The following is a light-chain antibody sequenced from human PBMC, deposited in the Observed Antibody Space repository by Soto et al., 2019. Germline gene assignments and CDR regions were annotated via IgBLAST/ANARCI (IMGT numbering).Light chain of an antibody. Sequence: EIVLTQSPGTLSLSPGERATLSRRASQSVSIKLAWYQQKPGQAPRLLIYDTSTRATGIPARFSGSGSGTEFTLTISSLQSEDFAVYFCQQYDDWLRLTFGGGTKVDIK. CDR2: DTS. J-gene: IGKJ4*01. CDR1: QSVSIK. V-gene: IGKV3-15*01. CDR3: QQYDDWLRLT.